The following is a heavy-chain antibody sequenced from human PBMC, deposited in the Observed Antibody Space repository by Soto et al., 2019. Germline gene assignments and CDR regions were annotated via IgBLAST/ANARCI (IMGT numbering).Heavy chain of an antibody. V-gene: IGHV1-69*02. D-gene: IGHD2-8*01. J-gene: IGHJ5*02. CDR1: GGTFSSYT. Sequence: SVKVSCKASGGTFSSYTISWVRQAPGQGLEWMGRIIPILGIANYAQKFQGRVTITADKSTSTAYMELSSLRSEDTAVYYCASSGGNGDWFDPWGQGTLVTVSS. CDR2: IIPILGIA. CDR3: ASSGGNGDWFDP.